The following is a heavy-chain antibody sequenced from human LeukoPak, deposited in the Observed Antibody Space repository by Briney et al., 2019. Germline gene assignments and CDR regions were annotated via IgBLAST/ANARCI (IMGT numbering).Heavy chain of an antibody. J-gene: IGHJ6*03. CDR3: ARSCSSTSRYLPAYYYYYMDV. CDR1: GGTFSSYA. V-gene: IGHV1-69*01. D-gene: IGHD2-2*01. CDR2: IIPIFGTA. Sequence: RASVKVSCKASGGTFSSYAISWVRQAPGQGLEWMGGIIPIFGTANYAQKFQGRVTITADESTSTAYMELSSLRSEDTAVYYCARSCSSTSRYLPAYYYYYMDVWGKGTTVTVSS.